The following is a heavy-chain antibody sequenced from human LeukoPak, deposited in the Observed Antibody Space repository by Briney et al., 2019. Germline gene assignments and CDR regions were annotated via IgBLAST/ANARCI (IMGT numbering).Heavy chain of an antibody. Sequence: GRSLRLSCAASGFTFSSYDIHWVRQAPGKGLEWVAFIRYDGSNKKYADSVRGRFTISRDNSKNTLYLQMNSLRAEDTAVYFCAKGSKAVLFTRDHYMDVWGKGTTVTISS. V-gene: IGHV3-30*02. D-gene: IGHD6-19*01. CDR1: GFTFSSYD. CDR2: IRYDGSNK. CDR3: AKGSKAVLFTRDHYMDV. J-gene: IGHJ6*03.